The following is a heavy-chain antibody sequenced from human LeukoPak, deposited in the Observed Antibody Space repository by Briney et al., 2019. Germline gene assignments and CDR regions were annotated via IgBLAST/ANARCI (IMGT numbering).Heavy chain of an antibody. J-gene: IGHJ4*02. CDR1: GGSISSGDYY. Sequence: PSQTLSLTCTVSGGSISSGDYYWSWIRQPPGKGLEWIGYIYYSGSTYYNPSLKSRVTISVDTSKNQFSLKLSSVTAADTAVYYCVRVVAAAGTPDYWGQGTLVTVSS. D-gene: IGHD6-13*01. V-gene: IGHV4-30-4*01. CDR3: VRVVAAAGTPDY. CDR2: IYYSGST.